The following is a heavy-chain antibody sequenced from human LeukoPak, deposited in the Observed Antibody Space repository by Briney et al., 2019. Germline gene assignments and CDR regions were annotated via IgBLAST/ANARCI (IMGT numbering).Heavy chain of an antibody. V-gene: IGHV3-11*01. J-gene: IGHJ6*02. D-gene: IGHD5-18*01. CDR3: ARGEGRYSLYGMDV. Sequence: EGSLRLSCAASGFTFSDYYMSWIRQAPGKGLEWVSYISSSGSTIYYADSVKGRFTISRDNAKNSLYLQMNSLRAVDTAVYYCARGEGRYSLYGMDVWGQGTTVTVSS. CDR1: GFTFSDYY. CDR2: ISSSGSTI.